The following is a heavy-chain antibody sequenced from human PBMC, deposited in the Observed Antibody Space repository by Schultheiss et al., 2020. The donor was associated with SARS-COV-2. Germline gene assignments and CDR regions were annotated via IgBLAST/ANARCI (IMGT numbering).Heavy chain of an antibody. Sequence: GGSLRLSCAASGFTFSSYAMSWVRQAPGKGLEWVSGISGRGGSTYYADSVKGRFTISRDNSKNTLYLQMNSLRAEDTAVYYCARDPCSTNCPFDYWGQGTLVTVSS. CDR3: ARDPCSTNCPFDY. J-gene: IGHJ4*02. V-gene: IGHV3-23*01. CDR1: GFTFSSYA. CDR2: ISGRGGST. D-gene: IGHD2-2*01.